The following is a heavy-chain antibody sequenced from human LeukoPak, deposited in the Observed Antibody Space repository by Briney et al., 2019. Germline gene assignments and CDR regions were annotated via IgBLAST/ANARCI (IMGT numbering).Heavy chain of an antibody. CDR3: AKDLGGSYYYAFDI. Sequence: GGSLRLSCAASGFTFSSYDMHWVRQAPGKGLEWVAFIRYDGSNKYYADSVKGRFTISRDNSKNTLYLQMNSLRAEDTAVYYCAKDLGGSYYYAFDIWGQGTMVTVSS. CDR2: IRYDGSNK. V-gene: IGHV3-30*02. J-gene: IGHJ3*02. CDR1: GFTFSSYD. D-gene: IGHD1-26*01.